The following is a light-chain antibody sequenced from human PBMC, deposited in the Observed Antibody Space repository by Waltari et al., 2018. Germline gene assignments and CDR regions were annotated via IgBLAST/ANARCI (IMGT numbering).Light chain of an antibody. Sequence: IVLTQSPGTLSLSPGERATLSCRASQSVNTYLAWYQQKPGKAPRLLIYGAYTRAAGIPDRFSGSGFGTDFSLTISRLEAKDFAVYYCQHHVRLPATFGQGTKVEIK. CDR2: GAY. V-gene: IGKV3-20*01. J-gene: IGKJ1*01. CDR3: QHHVRLPAT. CDR1: QSVNTY.